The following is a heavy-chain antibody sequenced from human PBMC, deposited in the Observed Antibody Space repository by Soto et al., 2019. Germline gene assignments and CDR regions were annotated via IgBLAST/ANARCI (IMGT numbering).Heavy chain of an antibody. J-gene: IGHJ6*03. Sequence: QVQLQESGPGLVKPSETLSLTCTVSGGSISSYYWSWSRQPPGKGMEWIGYIYYSGSTNYNSSLKSRVTISLDTSKNQFSLKLSSVTAADTAVYYCARVSRGLYYFYYMDVWGKGTTVTVSS. CDR3: ARVSRGLYYFYYMDV. V-gene: IGHV4-59*08. CDR2: IYYSGST. CDR1: GGSISSYY.